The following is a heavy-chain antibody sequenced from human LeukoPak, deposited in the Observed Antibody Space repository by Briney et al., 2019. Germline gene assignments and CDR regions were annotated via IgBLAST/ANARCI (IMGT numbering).Heavy chain of an antibody. Sequence: ASVKVSCKVSGYTLTELSMHWVRQAPGKGLEWMGGFDPEGGETIYAQKFQGRVTMTEDTSTDTAYMELSSLRSEDTAVYYCATAPYYYDSSGYDNWGQGTLVTVSS. CDR3: ATAPYYYDSSGYDN. CDR2: FDPEGGET. D-gene: IGHD3-22*01. V-gene: IGHV1-24*01. CDR1: GYTLTELS. J-gene: IGHJ4*02.